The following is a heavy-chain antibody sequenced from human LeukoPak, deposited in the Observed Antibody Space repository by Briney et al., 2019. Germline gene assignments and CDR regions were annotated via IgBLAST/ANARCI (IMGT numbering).Heavy chain of an antibody. CDR2: IYSGGST. Sequence: GGSLRLSCAASGFTVSSNYMSWVRQAPGKGLEWVSVIYSGGSTYYADSVKGRFTISRDNSKNTLYLQMNSLRAEDTAVYYCARGAPIVDILTGYSPGYFDYWGQGTLVTVSS. D-gene: IGHD3-9*01. CDR3: ARGAPIVDILTGYSPGYFDY. V-gene: IGHV3-66*01. CDR1: GFTVSSNY. J-gene: IGHJ4*02.